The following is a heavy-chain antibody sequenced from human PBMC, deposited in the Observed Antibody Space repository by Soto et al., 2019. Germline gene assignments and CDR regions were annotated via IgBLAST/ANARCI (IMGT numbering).Heavy chain of an antibody. J-gene: IGHJ4*02. CDR3: ARGSWEPLGIDY. D-gene: IGHD1-26*01. Sequence: SETLSLTCTVSGGSVSSYSWTWVRQPPGKGLEWIGYVYYSGSTNYNPSLKSRVTISVDTSKNQFSLKLSSVTAADTAVYYCARGSWEPLGIDYWGQGTLVTVSS. CDR2: VYYSGST. CDR1: GGSVSSYS. V-gene: IGHV4-59*02.